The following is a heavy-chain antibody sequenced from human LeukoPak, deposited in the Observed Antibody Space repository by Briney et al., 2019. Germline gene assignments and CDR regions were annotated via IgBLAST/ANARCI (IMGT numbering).Heavy chain of an antibody. J-gene: IGHJ6*03. V-gene: IGHV4-39*07. CDR1: GGSISSRSYY. D-gene: IGHD3-3*01. CDR2: IYYSGST. CDR3: ARVLEWLFPSYYYYMDV. Sequence: SETLSLTCTVSGGSISSRSYYWGWIRQPPGKGLEWVGSIYYSGSTYYNPSLKSRVTISVDTSKNQFSLKLSSVTAADTAVYYCARVLEWLFPSYYYYMDVWGKGTTVTVSS.